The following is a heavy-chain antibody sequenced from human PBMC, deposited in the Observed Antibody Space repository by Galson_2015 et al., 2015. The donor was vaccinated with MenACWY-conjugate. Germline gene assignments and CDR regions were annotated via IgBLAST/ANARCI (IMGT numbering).Heavy chain of an antibody. D-gene: IGHD2-2*01. V-gene: IGHV3-74*01. Sequence: SLRLSCAASGFTFSSYWMHWVRQAPGKGLVWVSLINSDGSSTSYADSVKGRFTISRDNAKNTLYLQMNSLRAEDTAVYYCAVYCSSTRCYGASGGYWGQGTLVTVS. J-gene: IGHJ4*02. CDR1: GFTFSSYW. CDR2: INSDGSST. CDR3: AVYCSSTRCYGASGGY.